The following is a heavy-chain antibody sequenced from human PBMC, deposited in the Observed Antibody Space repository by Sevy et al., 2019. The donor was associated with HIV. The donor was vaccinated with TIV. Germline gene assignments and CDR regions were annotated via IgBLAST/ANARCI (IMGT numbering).Heavy chain of an antibody. Sequence: GGSLRLSCAASGFSFTTYAMSWVRQAPGKGLEWVSSITGSGGTIYYADSVKGRFTISRDNSKNTLYLQMNSLRAEDTAVYYCARGGFSSSWSLGNYFDYWGQGTLVTVSS. V-gene: IGHV3-23*01. CDR3: ARGGFSSSWSLGNYFDY. CDR2: ITGSGGTI. D-gene: IGHD6-13*01. CDR1: GFSFTTYA. J-gene: IGHJ4*02.